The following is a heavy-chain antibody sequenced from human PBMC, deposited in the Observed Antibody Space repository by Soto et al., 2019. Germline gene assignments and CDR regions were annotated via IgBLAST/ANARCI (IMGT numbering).Heavy chain of an antibody. CDR1: GFTFSSYG. CDR3: GSCSGGSCYSGAFDI. J-gene: IGHJ3*02. D-gene: IGHD2-15*01. CDR2: ISYDGSNK. V-gene: IGHV3-30*03. Sequence: GGSLRLSCAASGFTFSSYGMHWVRQAPGKGLEWVAVISYDGSNKYYADSVKGRFTISRDNSKNTLYLQMNSLRAEDTAVYYCGSCSGGSCYSGAFDIWGQGTMVTVSS.